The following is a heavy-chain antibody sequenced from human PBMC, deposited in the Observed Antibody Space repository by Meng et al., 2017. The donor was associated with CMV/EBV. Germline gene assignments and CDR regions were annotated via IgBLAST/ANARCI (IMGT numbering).Heavy chain of an antibody. J-gene: IGHJ4*02. D-gene: IGHD3-3*01. CDR3: AREAPIGITIFGVVINPLDY. Sequence: SCAISGDSVSSNSAVWNWIRQSPSRGLEWLGRTYYRSKWYNDYAVSVKSRITINPDTSKNQFSLQLNSVTPEDTAVYYCAREAPIGITIFGVVINPLDYWGQGTLVTVSS. CDR2: TYYRSKWYN. CDR1: GDSVSSNSAV. V-gene: IGHV6-1*01.